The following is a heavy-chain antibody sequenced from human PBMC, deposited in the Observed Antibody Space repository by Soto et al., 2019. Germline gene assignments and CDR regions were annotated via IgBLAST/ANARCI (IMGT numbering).Heavy chain of an antibody. J-gene: IGHJ4*02. V-gene: IGHV4-4*02. Sequence: SETLSLTCAVSGGSISSSNWWSWVRQPPGKGLEWIGEIYHSGSTDYNPSLKSRVTISVDKSKNQFSLKLSSVTAADTAVYYCALDSSSSGMDYWGQGTLVTVSS. CDR3: ALDSSSSGMDY. CDR1: GGSISSSNW. D-gene: IGHD6-6*01. CDR2: IYHSGST.